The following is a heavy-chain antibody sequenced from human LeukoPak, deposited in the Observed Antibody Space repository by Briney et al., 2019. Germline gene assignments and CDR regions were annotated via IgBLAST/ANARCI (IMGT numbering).Heavy chain of an antibody. J-gene: IGHJ4*02. V-gene: IGHV1-46*03. CDR3: ARDVDNWNDVGNYYFDY. D-gene: IGHD1-20*01. CDR2: INPSGGST. CDR1: GYTFTSYL. Sequence: ASVKVSCKAFGYTFTSYLMHWVRQAPGQGLEWMGIINPSGGSTTYAQKFQGRVTMTRDTSTSTVYMELSSLRSEDTAVYYCARDVDNWNDVGNYYFDYRGQGTLVTVSS.